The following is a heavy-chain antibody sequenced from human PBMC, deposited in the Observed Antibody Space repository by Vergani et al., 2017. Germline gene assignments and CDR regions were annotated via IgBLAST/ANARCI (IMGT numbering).Heavy chain of an antibody. Sequence: EVQLVESGGDLVQPGRSLRLSCTASGFTFGYYAMDWFRQAPGQGLEWVGGIRSKAYGQATIYAASVKVRFTISRDDSKSIAYLQMNNLQTEDTAMYYCVRDQVTMLRGSDALDIWGQGTMVTVSS. CDR1: GFTFGYYA. CDR2: IRSKAYGQAT. V-gene: IGHV3-49*03. D-gene: IGHD3-10*01. J-gene: IGHJ3*02. CDR3: VRDQVTMLRGSDALDI.